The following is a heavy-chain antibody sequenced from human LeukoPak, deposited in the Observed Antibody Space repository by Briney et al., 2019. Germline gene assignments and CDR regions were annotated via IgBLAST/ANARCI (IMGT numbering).Heavy chain of an antibody. V-gene: IGHV4-59*01. CDR1: GGFISTYY. D-gene: IGHD2-2*02. J-gene: IGHJ4*02. Sequence: SETLSLTCRVSGGFISTYYWSWIRQPPGKGLEWIGYIYYSGSTNYDPSLKSRVTISVDTSKNQFSLKLSSVTAADTAVYYCARGGCNSASCYMAPFDYWGQGTLVTVSS. CDR3: ARGGCNSASCYMAPFDY. CDR2: IYYSGST.